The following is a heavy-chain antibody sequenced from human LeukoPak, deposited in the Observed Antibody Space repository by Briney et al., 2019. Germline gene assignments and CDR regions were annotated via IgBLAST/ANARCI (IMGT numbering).Heavy chain of an antibody. J-gene: IGHJ4*02. Sequence: GGSLRLSCAASGFTFTDYYMNWIRQAPGKGLEWVSSISRGGNSIYYADSVRGRFTLSRGNAKNSLYLQMNSLRAEDTAVYYCARDQYLDYRGQGTLVTVSS. V-gene: IGHV3-11*01. CDR1: GFTFTDYY. CDR2: ISRGGNSI. CDR3: ARDQYLDY.